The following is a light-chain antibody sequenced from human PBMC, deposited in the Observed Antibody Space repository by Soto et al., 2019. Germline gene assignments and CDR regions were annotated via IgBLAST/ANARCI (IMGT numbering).Light chain of an antibody. V-gene: IGLV2-14*03. CDR2: DVS. CDR1: SSDVGAHNF. CDR3: SSYTPSSLRYV. Sequence: QSALTQPASVSGSPGQSITISCTGTSSDVGAHNFVSWYQQYPGKAPKLMIFDVSDRPSGVSIRFSGSKSGNTASLTISGLQAEDEDDYYCSSYTPSSLRYVFGAGTQLTVL. J-gene: IGLJ7*01.